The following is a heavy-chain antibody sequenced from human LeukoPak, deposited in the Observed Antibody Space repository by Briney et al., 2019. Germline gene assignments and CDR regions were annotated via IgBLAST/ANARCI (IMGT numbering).Heavy chain of an antibody. Sequence: KPSETLSLTCAVYGGSFSGYYWSWIRQPPGKGLEWIGEINHSGSTNYNPPLKSRVNISVDTSKNQFSLKLSSVTAADTAVYYCARGRVPSSGWYGFFFGFDPWGQGTLVTVSS. V-gene: IGHV4-34*01. J-gene: IGHJ5*02. CDR3: ARGRVPSSGWYGFFFGFDP. CDR2: INHSGST. CDR1: GGSFSGYY. D-gene: IGHD6-19*01.